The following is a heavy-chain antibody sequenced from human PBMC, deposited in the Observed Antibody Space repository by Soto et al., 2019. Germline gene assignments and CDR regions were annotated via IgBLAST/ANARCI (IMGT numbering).Heavy chain of an antibody. CDR3: ARDNARYSSSWYRENYYYYGMDV. Sequence: SETLSLTCTVSGGSISSYYWSWIRQPAGKGLEWIGRIYTSGSTNYNPSLKSRVTMSVDTSKNQFSLKLSSVTAADTAVYYCARDNARYSSSWYRENYYYYGMDVWGQGTTVTVSS. CDR2: IYTSGST. J-gene: IGHJ6*02. CDR1: GGSISSYY. D-gene: IGHD6-13*01. V-gene: IGHV4-4*07.